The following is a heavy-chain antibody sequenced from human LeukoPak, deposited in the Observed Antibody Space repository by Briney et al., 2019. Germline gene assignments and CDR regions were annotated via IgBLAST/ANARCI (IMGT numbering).Heavy chain of an antibody. V-gene: IGHV1-18*01. CDR3: ARGSFYDSSGYYYVDAFDI. D-gene: IGHD3-22*01. J-gene: IGHJ3*02. CDR2: ISAYNGNT. CDR1: GYTFTSYG. Sequence: GASVKVSCKASGYTFTSYGISWVRQAPGQGLEWMGWISAYNGNTNYAQKLQGRVTMTTDTSTSTAYMELRSLRSDDTAVYYCARGSFYDSSGYYYVDAFDIWGQGTMVTVSS.